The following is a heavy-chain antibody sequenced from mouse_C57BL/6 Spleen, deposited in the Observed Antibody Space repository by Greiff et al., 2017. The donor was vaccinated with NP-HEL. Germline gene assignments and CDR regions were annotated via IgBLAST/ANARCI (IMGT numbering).Heavy chain of an antibody. D-gene: IGHD1-1*01. Sequence: EVQVVESGGGLVKPGGSLKLSCAASGFTFSDYGMHWVRQAPEKGLEWVAYISSGSSTIYYADTVKGQFPISRDNAKNTLFLQMTSLRSEDTAMYYCARGYYGSSLYWYFDVWGTGTTVTVSS. CDR3: ARGYYGSSLYWYFDV. CDR2: ISSGSSTI. V-gene: IGHV5-17*01. J-gene: IGHJ1*03. CDR1: GFTFSDYG.